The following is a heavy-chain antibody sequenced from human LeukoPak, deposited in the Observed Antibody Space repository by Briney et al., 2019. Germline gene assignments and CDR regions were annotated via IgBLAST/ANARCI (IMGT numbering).Heavy chain of an antibody. V-gene: IGHV5-51*01. CDR1: GYSFTSYW. J-gene: IGHJ3*02. CDR2: IYPGDSDT. Sequence: GESQKISCKGSGYSFTSYWIGWVRQMPGKGLEWMGIIYPGDSDTRYSPSFQGQVTISADKSISTAYLQWSSLKASDTAMYYCARPYAYYDSSGAAPDAFDIWGQGTMVTVSS. D-gene: IGHD3-22*01. CDR3: ARPYAYYDSSGAAPDAFDI.